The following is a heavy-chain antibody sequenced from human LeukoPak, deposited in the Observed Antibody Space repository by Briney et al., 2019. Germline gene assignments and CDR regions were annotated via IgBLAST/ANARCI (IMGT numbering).Heavy chain of an antibody. CDR3: ARQGRYSYGPGFDF. V-gene: IGHV4-39*01. Sequence: SETLSLTCTVSGGSISSSRYYWGWIRQPPGKGLEWIGSIYYSGSTYYNPSLNSRVTISVDTSKNQFSLKLSSVTAADTAVYYCARQGRYSYGPGFDFWGQGALVTVSS. CDR1: GGSISSSRYY. CDR2: IYYSGST. J-gene: IGHJ4*02. D-gene: IGHD5-18*01.